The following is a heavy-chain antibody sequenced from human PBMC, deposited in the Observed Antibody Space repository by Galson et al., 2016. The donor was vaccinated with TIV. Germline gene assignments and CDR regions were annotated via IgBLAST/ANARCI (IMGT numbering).Heavy chain of an antibody. CDR3: ARAVGFYDDNWFDP. CDR1: GGSVSSGSYY. D-gene: IGHD5/OR15-5a*01. Sequence: SETLSLTCTVSGGSVSSGSYYWSWIRQPPGKGLEYIGYISYSGSTNYNSSLKSRVTISVDTSKNQFSLRLKSVTPADTAVYYCARAVGFYDDNWFDPWGQGTGVTVSS. J-gene: IGHJ5*02. V-gene: IGHV4-61*01. CDR2: ISYSGST.